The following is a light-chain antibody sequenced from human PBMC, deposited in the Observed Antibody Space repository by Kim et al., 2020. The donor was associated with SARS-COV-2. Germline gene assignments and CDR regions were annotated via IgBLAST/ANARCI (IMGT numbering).Light chain of an antibody. V-gene: IGLV1-51*01. CDR3: GTWDDSLSVV. Sequence: PGQKVTISCSGSSSNIGNNYVSWYQHLPGTAPKLLIYENDKRPSGIPDRFSGSKSGTSATLGITGLQTGDEADYYCGTWDDSLSVVFGGGTKLTVL. J-gene: IGLJ2*01. CDR2: END. CDR1: SSNIGNNY.